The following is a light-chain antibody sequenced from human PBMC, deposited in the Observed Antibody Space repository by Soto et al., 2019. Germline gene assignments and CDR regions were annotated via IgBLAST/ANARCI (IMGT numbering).Light chain of an antibody. CDR2: DAS. CDR1: QSISSW. Sequence: DIQMTQSPSTLSASVGDRVTITCRASQSISSWLAWYQQKPGKAPKLLIYDASSLESGVPSRFSGSGSGTEFTLTISSLQPDDFATYYCQPYNSYYPTFGQGTKVEIK. CDR3: QPYNSYYPT. V-gene: IGKV1-5*01. J-gene: IGKJ1*01.